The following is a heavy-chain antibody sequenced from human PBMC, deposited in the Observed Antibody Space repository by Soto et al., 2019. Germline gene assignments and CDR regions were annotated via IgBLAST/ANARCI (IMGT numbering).Heavy chain of an antibody. Sequence: SETLSLTCTVSGGSISSGGYYWSWIRQHPGKGLEWIGYIYYSGSTYYNPSLKSRVTISVDTSKNQFSLKLSSLRFEDTAVYYCARGIPGYCGGATCYSGWFDPWGQGTLVTVSS. D-gene: IGHD2-15*01. CDR2: IYYSGST. J-gene: IGHJ5*02. CDR1: GGSISSGGYY. V-gene: IGHV4-31*03. CDR3: ARGIPGYCGGATCYSGWFDP.